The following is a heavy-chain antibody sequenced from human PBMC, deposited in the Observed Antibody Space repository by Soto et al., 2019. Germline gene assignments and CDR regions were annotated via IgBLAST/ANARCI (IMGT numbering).Heavy chain of an antibody. V-gene: IGHV3-30-3*01. CDR2: ISYDGSNK. J-gene: IGHJ4*02. Sequence: SLRLSCAASGFTFSSYAMHWVRQAPGKGLEWVAVISYDGSNKYYADSVKGRFTISRDNSKNTLYLQMNSLRAEDTAVYYCARENYDFWSGYPHYWGQGTLVTVSS. D-gene: IGHD3-3*01. CDR1: GFTFSSYA. CDR3: ARENYDFWSGYPHY.